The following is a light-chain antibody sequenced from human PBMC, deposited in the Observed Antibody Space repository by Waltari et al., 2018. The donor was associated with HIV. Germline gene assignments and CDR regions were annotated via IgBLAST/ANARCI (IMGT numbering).Light chain of an antibody. CDR1: HIGIKS. Sequence: SYVLTQPPSVSVAPGTTARITCGGNHIGIKSVHWYQQTPGQAPVLVIYGDSGRPAGIPGRVSGSNSGNTATRTISRVEAGEEADYYCQVWDSSSDLNWVFGGGTKLTVL. J-gene: IGLJ3*02. CDR2: GDS. V-gene: IGLV3-21*04. CDR3: QVWDSSSDLNWV.